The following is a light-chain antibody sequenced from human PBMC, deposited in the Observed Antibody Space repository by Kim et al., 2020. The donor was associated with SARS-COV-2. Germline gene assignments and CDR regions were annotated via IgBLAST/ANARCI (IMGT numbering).Light chain of an antibody. CDR3: QSYDSSLSGSWV. J-gene: IGLJ3*02. CDR1: SSNIGAGYD. Sequence: VTISCTGSSSNIGAGYDVHWYQQLPGTAPKLLIYGNSNRPSGVPDRFSGSKSGTSASLAITGLQAEDEADYYCQSYDSSLSGSWVFGGGTKLTVL. CDR2: GNS. V-gene: IGLV1-40*01.